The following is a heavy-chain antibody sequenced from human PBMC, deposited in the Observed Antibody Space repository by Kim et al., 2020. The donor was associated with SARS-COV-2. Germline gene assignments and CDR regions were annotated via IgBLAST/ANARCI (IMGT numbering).Heavy chain of an antibody. V-gene: IGHV3-7*03. D-gene: IGHD7-27*01. CDR2: IKQDGSEK. CDR1: GFTFSSYW. Sequence: GGSLRLSCAASGFTFSSYWMSWVRQAPGKGLEWVANIKQDGSEKYYVDSVKGRFTISRDNAKNSLYLQMNSLRAEDTAVYYCAREAGRWGDAFDIWGQGTMVTVSS. CDR3: AREAGRWGDAFDI. J-gene: IGHJ3*02.